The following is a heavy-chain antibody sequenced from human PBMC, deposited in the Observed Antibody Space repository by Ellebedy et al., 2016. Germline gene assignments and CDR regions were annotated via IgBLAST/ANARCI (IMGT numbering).Heavy chain of an antibody. V-gene: IGHV3-53*01. CDR3: ARSGRSCSGGSCYFYYYYMDV. D-gene: IGHD2-15*01. CDR2: IYSGGST. CDR1: GFTVSSNY. Sequence: GGSLRLSCAASGFTVSSNYMSWVRQAPGKGLEWVSVIYSGGSTYYADSVKGRFTISRDNAKNTLYLQMNSLRAEDTAVYSCARSGRSCSGGSCYFYYYYMDVWGKGTAVTVSS. J-gene: IGHJ6*03.